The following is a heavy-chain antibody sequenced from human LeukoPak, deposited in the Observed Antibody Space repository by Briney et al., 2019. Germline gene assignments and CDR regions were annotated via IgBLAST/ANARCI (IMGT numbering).Heavy chain of an antibody. CDR2: IYYSGST. CDR1: GGSISSYY. CDR3: ASGALGSLDYYMDV. D-gene: IGHD3-16*01. Sequence: TSETLSLTCTVSGGSISSYYWSWIRQPPGKGLEWIGYIYYSGSTNYNPSLKSRVTISVDTSKNQFSLKLSSVTAADTAVYYCASGALGSLDYYMDVWGKGTTATVSS. J-gene: IGHJ6*03. V-gene: IGHV4-59*01.